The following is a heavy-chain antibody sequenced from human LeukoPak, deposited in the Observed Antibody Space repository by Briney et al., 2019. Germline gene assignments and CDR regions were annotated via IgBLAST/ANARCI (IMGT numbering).Heavy chain of an antibody. CDR2: ISAYNGNT. J-gene: IGHJ4*02. D-gene: IGHD4-17*01. V-gene: IGHV1-18*01. CDR3: ARDGDRYGDYVFPWPRTPSDY. CDR1: GYTFTSYG. Sequence: ASVKVSCKASGYTFTSYGISWVRQAPGQGLEWMGWISAYNGNTNYAQKLQGRVTMTTDTSTSTAYMELRSLRSDDTAVYYCARDGDRYGDYVFPWPRTPSDYWGQGTLVTVSS.